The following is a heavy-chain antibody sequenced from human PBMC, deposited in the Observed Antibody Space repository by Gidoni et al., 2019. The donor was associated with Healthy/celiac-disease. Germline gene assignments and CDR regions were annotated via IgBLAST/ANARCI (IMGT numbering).Heavy chain of an antibody. CDR3: TRADYGDLYYFDY. D-gene: IGHD4-17*01. CDR2: IRSKAYGGTT. Sequence: EVQLVESGGGLVKPGRSLRLSCTASGLTLGDYAMSWFRQAPGKGLEWVGFIRSKAYGGTTEYAASVKGRFTISRDDSKSIAYLQMNSLKTEDTAVYYCTRADYGDLYYFDYWGQGTLVTVSS. CDR1: GLTLGDYA. J-gene: IGHJ4*02. V-gene: IGHV3-49*05.